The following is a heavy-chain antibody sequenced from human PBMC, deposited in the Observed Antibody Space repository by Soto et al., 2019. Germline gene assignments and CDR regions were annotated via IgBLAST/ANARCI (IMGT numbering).Heavy chain of an antibody. J-gene: IGHJ4*02. CDR1: GFTFSTYC. CDR2: TCHDGSAV. CDR3: VRGTTAWRGMDY. D-gene: IGHD2-2*01. V-gene: IGHV3-74*01. Sequence: PGGSLRLSCAASGFTFSTYCMHWVRQAPGTGLVWVSRTCHDGSAVYYADSVKGRFTISRDDAKNTLYLQMNSLRVEDTAIYYCVRGTTAWRGMDYWGQGALVTVSS.